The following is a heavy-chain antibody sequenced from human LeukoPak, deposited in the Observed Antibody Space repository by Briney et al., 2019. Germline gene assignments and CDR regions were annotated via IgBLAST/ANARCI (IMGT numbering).Heavy chain of an antibody. D-gene: IGHD3-10*01. CDR2: IIPIFGTA. CDR3: ARGFEYYGSGSYYMALPYMDV. CDR1: GGTFSSYA. V-gene: IGHV1-69*05. Sequence: SVKVSCKASGGTFSSYAISWVRQAPGQGLEWMGGIIPIFGTANYAQKFQGRVTMTRDTSISTAYMELSRLRSDDTAVYYCARGFEYYGSGSYYMALPYMDVWGKGTTVTISS. J-gene: IGHJ6*03.